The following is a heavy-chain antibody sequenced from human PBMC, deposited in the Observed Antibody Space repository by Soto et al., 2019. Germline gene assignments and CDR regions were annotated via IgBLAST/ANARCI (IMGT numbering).Heavy chain of an antibody. Sequence: PGGPLRLSCAASGFTFSSYSMNWVRQAPGKGLEWVSSISSSSSYIYYADSVKGRFTISRDNAKNSLYLQMNSLRAEDTAVYYCARIQLGDDGFVLWGHAPMVS. CDR3: ARIQLGDDGFVL. J-gene: IGHJ3*01. D-gene: IGHD6-6*01. CDR1: GFTFSSYS. V-gene: IGHV3-21*01. CDR2: ISSSSSYI.